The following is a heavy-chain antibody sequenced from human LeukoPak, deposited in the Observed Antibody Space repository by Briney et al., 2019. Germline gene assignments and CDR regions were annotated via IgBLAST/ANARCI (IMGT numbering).Heavy chain of an antibody. CDR3: ARASSSLESDAFDI. Sequence: KPSETLSLTCTVSGGSISSYYWSWIRQPPGKGLEWIGYIYYSGSTNYNPSLKSRVTISVDTSKNQFSLKLSSVTAADTAVYYCARASSSLESDAFDIWGQGTMVTVSS. V-gene: IGHV4-59*01. CDR1: GGSISSYY. J-gene: IGHJ3*02. D-gene: IGHD6-13*01. CDR2: IYYSGST.